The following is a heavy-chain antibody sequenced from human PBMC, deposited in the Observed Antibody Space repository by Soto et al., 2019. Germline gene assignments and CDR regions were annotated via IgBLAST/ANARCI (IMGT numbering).Heavy chain of an antibody. V-gene: IGHV4-39*01. J-gene: IGHJ4*02. D-gene: IGHD1-26*01. CDR1: GGSISSSSYY. CDR2: IYYSGST. CDR3: ARHQVGATTTNFDY. Sequence: QLQLQESGPGLVKPSETLSLTCTVSGGSISSSSYYWGWIRQPPGKGLEWIGSIYYSGSTYYNPSLKSRVTISVDTSKNQFSLKLSSVTAADTAVYYCARHQVGATTTNFDYWGQGTLVTVSS.